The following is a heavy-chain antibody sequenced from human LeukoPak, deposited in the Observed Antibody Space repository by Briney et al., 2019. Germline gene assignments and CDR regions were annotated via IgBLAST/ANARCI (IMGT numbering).Heavy chain of an antibody. J-gene: IGHJ4*02. CDR2: INHSGST. CDR1: GGSFSRYY. D-gene: IGHD1-1*01. V-gene: IGHV4-34*01. CDR3: ARGGWNKFGY. Sequence: PSETLSLTCAVYGGSFSRYYWSWIRQPPGKGLEWIGEINHSGSTNYNPSLKSRVTISVDTSKNQFSLKLSSVTAADTAVYYCARGGWNKFGYWGQGTLVAVSS.